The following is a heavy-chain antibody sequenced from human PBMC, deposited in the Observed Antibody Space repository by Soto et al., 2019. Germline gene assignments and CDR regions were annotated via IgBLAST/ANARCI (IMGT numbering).Heavy chain of an antibody. CDR3: EGGTIYPLHVFDI. Sequence: SETLSLTCSVSGASISSSSYYWGWIRQPPGKGLEWLGTIYYTGSTYYNPSLKSRVTISGDTSKNQFSLNLSSVTAADTAVYYCEGGTIYPLHVFDIWGQGTLVTVSS. CDR2: IYYTGST. D-gene: IGHD1-1*01. CDR1: GASISSSSYY. J-gene: IGHJ3*02. V-gene: IGHV4-39*01.